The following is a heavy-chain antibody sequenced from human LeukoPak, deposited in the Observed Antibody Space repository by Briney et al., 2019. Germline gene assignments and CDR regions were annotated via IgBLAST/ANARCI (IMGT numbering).Heavy chain of an antibody. CDR2: IYHSGST. D-gene: IGHD2-2*01. Sequence: PSQTLSLTCAVSGGSISSGGYSWSWIRQPPGKGLEWIGYIYHSGSTYYNPSLKSRVTMSVDTSKNQFSLKLSSVTAADTAVYYCARVPPAARGTGRIPDDAFDIWGQGTMVTVSS. J-gene: IGHJ3*02. CDR3: ARVPPAARGTGRIPDDAFDI. V-gene: IGHV4-30-2*01. CDR1: GGSISSGGYS.